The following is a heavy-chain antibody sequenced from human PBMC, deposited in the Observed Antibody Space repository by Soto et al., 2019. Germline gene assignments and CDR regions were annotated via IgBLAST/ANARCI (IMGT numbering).Heavy chain of an antibody. V-gene: IGHV1-18*01. CDR2: ISPYTGNT. Sequence: QVQLGQSVDEVKKPGASVKVSCKASGYIFVNYGIAWVRQAPGQGLEWMGWISPYTGNTHSATKIQGRLTMTTDTSTSTAYMDLGSLISDDTAVYYCVMVDNYVTPTRQDVWGQGTTVTVSS. CDR1: GYIFVNYG. J-gene: IGHJ6*02. CDR3: VMVDNYVTPTRQDV. D-gene: IGHD3-16*01.